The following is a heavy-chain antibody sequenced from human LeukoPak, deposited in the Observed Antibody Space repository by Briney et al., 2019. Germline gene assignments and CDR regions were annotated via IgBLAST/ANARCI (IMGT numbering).Heavy chain of an antibody. Sequence: APVKVSCKASGYTFTGYYMHWVRQAPGQGLEWMGWINPNSGGTNYAQKFQGRVTMTRDTSISTAYMKLSSLRSDDTAVYYCARESIVGATTLDYWGQGTLVTVSS. CDR3: ARESIVGATTLDY. CDR2: INPNSGGT. D-gene: IGHD1-26*01. V-gene: IGHV1-2*02. J-gene: IGHJ4*02. CDR1: GYTFTGYY.